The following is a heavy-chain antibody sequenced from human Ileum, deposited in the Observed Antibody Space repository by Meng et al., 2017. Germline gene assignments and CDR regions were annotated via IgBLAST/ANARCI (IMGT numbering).Heavy chain of an antibody. CDR2: INSDGSNT. J-gene: IGHJ6*01. CDR3: ARDLIVVVPATQDYYYYGMDV. CDR1: GFTFSSYW. D-gene: IGHD2-2*01. Sequence: GGSLRLSCAASGFTFSSYWIHWVRQAPGKGLVWVSRINSDGSNTNYADSVKGRFTISRDNAKNTLYLQMNSLRAEDTAVYYCARDLIVVVPATQDYYYYGMDVWGQGTTVTVSS. V-gene: IGHV3-74*01.